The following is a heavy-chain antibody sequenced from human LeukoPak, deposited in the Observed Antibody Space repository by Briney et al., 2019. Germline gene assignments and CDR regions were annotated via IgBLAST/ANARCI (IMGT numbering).Heavy chain of an antibody. CDR1: GYTFTSYS. J-gene: IGHJ6*02. D-gene: IGHD2-2*01. V-gene: IGHV1-46*01. Sequence: ASVKVSCKPSGYTFTSYSMHWVRQAPGQGLEWMGIIDPSGGTTRYAQKFQGRVTMTRDTSTSTVYMELSSLRSEDTAVCYCARVATPSRNYYYYGMDVWGQGTTVTVSS. CDR2: IDPSGGTT. CDR3: ARVATPSRNYYYYGMDV.